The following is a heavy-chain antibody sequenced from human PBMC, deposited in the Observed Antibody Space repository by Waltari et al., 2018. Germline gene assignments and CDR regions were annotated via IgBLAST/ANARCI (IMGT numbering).Heavy chain of an antibody. CDR3: ARGTYYDFWSGYKGLVTFDY. J-gene: IGHJ4*02. D-gene: IGHD3-3*01. CDR1: GASISSYY. Sequence: QVQLQESGPGLVKPSETLSLTCPVSGASISSYYWSWTRQHPGKGREWIGYIYYSGSTNYNPSLKSRVTISVDTSKNQFSLKLSSVTAADTAVYYCARGTYYDFWSGYKGLVTFDYWGQGTLVTVSS. CDR2: IYYSGST. V-gene: IGHV4-59*01.